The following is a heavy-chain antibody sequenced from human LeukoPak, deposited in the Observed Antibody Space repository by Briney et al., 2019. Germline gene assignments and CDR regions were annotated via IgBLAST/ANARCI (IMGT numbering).Heavy chain of an antibody. CDR1: GFTFSSDA. CDR3: AKLAGGLLWFGDLLYFDY. Sequence: GRSPRLSCAASGFTFSSDAMSWVRQAPGKGLEWVSAISGSGDSTYYADTVKGRFTISRDNSKNTLYLQMNSLRAEDTAVYSCAKLAGGLLWFGDLLYFDYWGQGTLVTVSS. V-gene: IGHV3-23*01. CDR2: ISGSGDST. D-gene: IGHD3-10*01. J-gene: IGHJ4*02.